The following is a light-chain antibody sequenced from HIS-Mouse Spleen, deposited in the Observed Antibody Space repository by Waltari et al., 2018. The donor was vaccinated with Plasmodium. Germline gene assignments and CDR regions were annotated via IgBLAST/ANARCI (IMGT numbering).Light chain of an antibody. J-gene: IGKJ2*01. Sequence: DIQMTQSPSTLSASVGDRVTITCRASQSISSWLTWYQQKPGKAPKRLSYKASSLESGVPSRFSGSGSGTEFTLTISSLQPEDFATYYDQQYNSYYTFGQGTKLEIK. CDR2: KAS. V-gene: IGKV1-5*03. CDR1: QSISSW. CDR3: QQYNSYYT.